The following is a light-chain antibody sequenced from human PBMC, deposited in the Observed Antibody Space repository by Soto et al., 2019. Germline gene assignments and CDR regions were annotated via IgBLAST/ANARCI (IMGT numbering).Light chain of an antibody. Sequence: DIQMTQSPSTLSASVGDRVNIIFLASQSISSWLAWYQQKPGKAPKLLIYDASSLESGVPSRFSGSGSGTEFTLTISSLQPDDFATYYCQQYNSYSWKCGQGTKGDI. V-gene: IGKV1-5*02. CDR1: QSISSW. CDR2: DAS. J-gene: IGKJ1*01. CDR3: QQYNSYSWK.